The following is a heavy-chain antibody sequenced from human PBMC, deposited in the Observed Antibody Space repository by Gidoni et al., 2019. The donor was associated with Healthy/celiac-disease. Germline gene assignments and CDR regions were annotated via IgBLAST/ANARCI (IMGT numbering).Heavy chain of an antibody. J-gene: IGHJ6*02. Sequence: QVQLQESGPGLVKPSETLSLTCTVPGGSLSSYYWSWIRQPPGKGLEWIGYIYYSGSTNYNPSLKSRVTISVDTSKNQFSLKLSSVTAADTAVYYCARFASSNYYYGMDVWGQGTTVTVSS. CDR1: GGSLSSYY. CDR3: ARFASSNYYYGMDV. V-gene: IGHV4-59*01. D-gene: IGHD2-15*01. CDR2: IYYSGST.